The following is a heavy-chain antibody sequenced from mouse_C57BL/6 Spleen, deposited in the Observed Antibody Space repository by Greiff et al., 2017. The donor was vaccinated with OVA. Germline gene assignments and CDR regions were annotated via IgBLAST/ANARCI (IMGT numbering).Heavy chain of an antibody. J-gene: IGHJ4*01. Sequence: EVQLQQSGPVLVKPGASVKMSCKASGYTFTDYYMNWVKQSHGKSLEWIGVINPYNGGTSYNQKFKGKATLTVDKSSSTAYMELNSLTSEDSAVYYCASGYYYGMGGAMDYWGQGTSVTVSS. CDR2: INPYNGGT. CDR1: GYTFTDYY. CDR3: ASGYYYGMGGAMDY. D-gene: IGHD1-1*01. V-gene: IGHV1-19*01.